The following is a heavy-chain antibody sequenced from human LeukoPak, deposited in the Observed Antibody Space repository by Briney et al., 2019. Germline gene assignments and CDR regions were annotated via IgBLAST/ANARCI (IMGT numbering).Heavy chain of an antibody. V-gene: IGHV1-69*13. CDR2: IIPIFGTA. Sequence: ASVKVSCKASGGTFSSYAISWVRQAPGQGLEWMGGIIPIFGTANYAQKFQGRVTITADESTSTAYMELSSLRSEDTAVYYCARTPGRYGDYVGWFDPWGQGTLVTVSS. D-gene: IGHD4-17*01. CDR1: GGTFSSYA. CDR3: ARTPGRYGDYVGWFDP. J-gene: IGHJ5*02.